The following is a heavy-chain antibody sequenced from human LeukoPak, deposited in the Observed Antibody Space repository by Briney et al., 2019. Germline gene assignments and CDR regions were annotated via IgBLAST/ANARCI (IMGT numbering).Heavy chain of an antibody. Sequence: SETLSLTCTVFGGSISSYYWSWIRQPPGKGLEWIGYIYYSGSTNYNPSLKSRVTISVDTSKNQFSLKLSSVTAADTAVYYCARGQLASAAEYFQHWGQGTLVTVSS. D-gene: IGHD6-13*01. V-gene: IGHV4-59*01. J-gene: IGHJ1*01. CDR3: ARGQLASAAEYFQH. CDR1: GGSISSYY. CDR2: IYYSGST.